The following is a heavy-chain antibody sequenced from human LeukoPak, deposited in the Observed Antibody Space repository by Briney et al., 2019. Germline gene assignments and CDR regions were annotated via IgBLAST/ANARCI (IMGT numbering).Heavy chain of an antibody. J-gene: IGHJ4*02. V-gene: IGHV3-48*01. CDR3: ANFEPGYTSSWYAEF. Sequence: GGSLRLSCEVSGFTFSSSRMNWVRQAPGKGLEWVSYISSRGTTKHYADSVKGRFTISRDNAKNALYLQMNSLRVEDTAVYYCANFEPGYTSSWYAEFWGQGTLVTVSS. D-gene: IGHD6-13*01. CDR2: ISSRGTTK. CDR1: GFTFSSSR.